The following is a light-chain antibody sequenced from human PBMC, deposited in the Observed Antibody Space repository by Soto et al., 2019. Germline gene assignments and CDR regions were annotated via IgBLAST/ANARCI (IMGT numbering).Light chain of an antibody. Sequence: EIVLTQSPGTLSLSPGERATLSCRASQSVGSGYLAWYQQKPGQAPRLLIYGASSRATGIPDRFSGSGSGTDFTLIISRLEPEDFAVYYCQQYGRSPWTFGQGTKVDIK. CDR3: QQYGRSPWT. V-gene: IGKV3-20*01. CDR2: GAS. CDR1: QSVGSGY. J-gene: IGKJ1*01.